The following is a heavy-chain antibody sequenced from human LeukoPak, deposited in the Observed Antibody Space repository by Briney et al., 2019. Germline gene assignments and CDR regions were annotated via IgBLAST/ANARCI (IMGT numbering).Heavy chain of an antibody. CDR1: GGSISSSSYY. CDR3: ARQRRYDFWSGYGDY. V-gene: IGHV4-39*01. D-gene: IGHD3-3*01. CDR2: IYYSGST. Sequence: SETLSLTCTVSGGSISSSSYYWGWIRQPPGKGLEWIGSIYYSGSTYYNPSLKSRVTVSVDTSKNQFSLKLSSVTAADTAVYYCARQRRYDFWSGYGDYWGQGTLVTVSS. J-gene: IGHJ4*02.